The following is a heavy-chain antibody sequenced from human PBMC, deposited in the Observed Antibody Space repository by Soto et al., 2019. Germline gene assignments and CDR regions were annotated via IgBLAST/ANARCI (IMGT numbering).Heavy chain of an antibody. CDR1: GFTFSSYW. V-gene: IGHV3-74*01. Sequence: PGGSLRLSCAASGFTFSSYWMHWVRQAPGKGLVWVPRINSDGSSTSYADSVKGRFTISRDNAKNTLYLQMNSLRAEDTAVYYCARFPLGYIAVAGIRWGQGTLVTVSS. CDR3: ARFPLGYIAVAGIR. D-gene: IGHD6-19*01. CDR2: INSDGSST. J-gene: IGHJ4*02.